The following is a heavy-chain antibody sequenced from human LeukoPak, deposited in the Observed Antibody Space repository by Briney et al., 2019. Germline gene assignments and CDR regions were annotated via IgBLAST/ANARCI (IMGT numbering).Heavy chain of an antibody. J-gene: IGHJ4*02. V-gene: IGHV3-30-3*02. D-gene: IGHD2-2*01. Sequence: GGSLRLSCAASGFTFSSYAMHWVRQAPGKGLEWVAVISYDGSNKYYADSVKGRFTISRDNSKNTLSLQMNSLRAEDTAVYYCAKIPKGGYFDYWGQGTLVTVSS. CDR1: GFTFSSYA. CDR3: AKIPKGGYFDY. CDR2: ISYDGSNK.